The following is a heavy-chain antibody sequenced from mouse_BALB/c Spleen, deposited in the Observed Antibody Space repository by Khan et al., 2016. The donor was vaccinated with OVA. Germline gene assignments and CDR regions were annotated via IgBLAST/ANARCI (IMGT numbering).Heavy chain of an antibody. CDR2: ISYSGRT. Sequence: EVQLQESGPGLVKPSQSLSLTCTVTGYSITSDYAWYWIRQFPGNKLEWMGYISYSGRTSYNPSLKSRISITRDTSKNQFFLQLNSVTTEDTATXYCARSVTITTVVATDFDYWGQGTTLTVSS. CDR3: ARSVTITTVVATDFDY. J-gene: IGHJ2*01. D-gene: IGHD1-1*01. V-gene: IGHV3-2*02. CDR1: GYSITSDYA.